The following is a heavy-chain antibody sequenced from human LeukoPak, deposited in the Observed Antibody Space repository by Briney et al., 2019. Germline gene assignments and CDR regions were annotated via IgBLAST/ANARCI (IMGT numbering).Heavy chain of an antibody. Sequence: SETLSLTCTVSGYSISSGYYWGWIRQPPGKGLEWIGSIYHSGSTYYNPSLKSRVTISVDTSKNQFSLKLSSVTAADTAVYYCARAGGGQSADYWGQGTLVTVSS. CDR2: IYHSGST. V-gene: IGHV4-38-2*02. D-gene: IGHD4-11*01. CDR3: ARAGGGQSADY. J-gene: IGHJ4*02. CDR1: GYSISSGYY.